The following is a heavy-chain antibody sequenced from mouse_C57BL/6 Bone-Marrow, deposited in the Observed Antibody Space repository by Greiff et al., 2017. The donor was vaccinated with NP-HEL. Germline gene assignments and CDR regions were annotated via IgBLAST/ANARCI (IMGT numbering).Heavy chain of an antibody. CDR1: GFTFSDYG. V-gene: IGHV5-17*01. Sequence: EVKVVESGGGLVKPGGSLKLSCAASGFTFSDYGMHWVRQAPEKGLEWVAYISSGSSTIYYADTVKGRFTISRDNAKNTLFLQMTSLRSEDTAMYYCARNYYGRFAYWGQGTLVTVSA. CDR2: ISSGSSTI. CDR3: ARNYYGRFAY. D-gene: IGHD1-1*01. J-gene: IGHJ3*01.